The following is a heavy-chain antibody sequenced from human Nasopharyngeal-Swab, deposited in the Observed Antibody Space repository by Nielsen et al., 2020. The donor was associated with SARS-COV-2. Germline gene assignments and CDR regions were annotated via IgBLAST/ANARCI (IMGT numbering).Heavy chain of an antibody. V-gene: IGHV5-10-1*01. J-gene: IGHJ6*03. Sequence: KVSCKGSGYSFTSYWISWVRQMPGKGLEWMGRIDPSDSYTNYSPSFQGHVTISADKSISTACLQWSSPKASDTAMYYCARRAYCSGGSCYSPYYYYMDVWGKGTTVTVSS. CDR3: ARRAYCSGGSCYSPYYYYMDV. CDR2: IDPSDSYT. CDR1: GYSFTSYW. D-gene: IGHD2-15*01.